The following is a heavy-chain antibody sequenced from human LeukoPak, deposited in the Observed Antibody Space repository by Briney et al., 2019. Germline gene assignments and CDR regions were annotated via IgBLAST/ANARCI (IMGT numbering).Heavy chain of an antibody. CDR3: ARGYSSSWNYYDN. D-gene: IGHD6-13*01. V-gene: IGHV4-59*01. CDR2: VFHSGST. CDR1: GGSISNYW. J-gene: IGHJ4*02. Sequence: SETLSLTCTVSGGSISNYWWSWIRQPPGKGLEWIGYVFHSGSTNYNPSLKSRVTISVDTSKKQLSLRLSSVTAADTAVYYCARGYSSSWNYYDNWGQGTLVSVSS.